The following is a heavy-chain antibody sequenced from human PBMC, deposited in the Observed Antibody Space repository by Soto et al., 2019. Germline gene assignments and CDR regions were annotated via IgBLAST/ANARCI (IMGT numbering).Heavy chain of an antibody. J-gene: IGHJ1*01. Sequence: GGSLRLSCAASGFTFSSYAMSWVRQAPGKGLEWVSAISGSGGSTYYADSVKGRFTISRDNSKNTLYLQMNSLRAEDTAVYYCAKGRDNWNCAEYFQHWGQGTLVTVSS. V-gene: IGHV3-23*01. D-gene: IGHD1-7*01. CDR1: GFTFSSYA. CDR2: ISGSGGST. CDR3: AKGRDNWNCAEYFQH.